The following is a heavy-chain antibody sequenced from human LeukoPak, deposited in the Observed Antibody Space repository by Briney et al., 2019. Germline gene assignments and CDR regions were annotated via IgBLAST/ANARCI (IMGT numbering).Heavy chain of an antibody. CDR2: INPNSGGT. J-gene: IGHJ4*02. CDR1: GYTFTGYY. CDR3: ARPPYGGYGEDFDY. Sequence: GASVKVSCKASGYTFTGYYMHWVRQAPGQGLEWMGWINPNSGGTNYAQKFQGRVTMTRDTSISTAYMELSGLRSDDTAVYYCARPPYGGYGEDFDYWGQGTLVTVSS. D-gene: IGHD5-12*01. V-gene: IGHV1-2*02.